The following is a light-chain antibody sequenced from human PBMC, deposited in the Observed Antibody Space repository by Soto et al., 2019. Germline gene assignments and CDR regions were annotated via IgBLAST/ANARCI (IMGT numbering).Light chain of an antibody. CDR1: QSVSSSY. Sequence: VLTQSPGALSLSPGERATFSCRASQSVSSSYLAWYQHKPGQPPRLLVYGASARATGIPARFSGSGSGTEFTLTISSLQSEDFAVYYCQQYNDWPKTFGQGTKVDIK. CDR2: GAS. CDR3: QQYNDWPKT. V-gene: IGKV3-15*01. J-gene: IGKJ1*01.